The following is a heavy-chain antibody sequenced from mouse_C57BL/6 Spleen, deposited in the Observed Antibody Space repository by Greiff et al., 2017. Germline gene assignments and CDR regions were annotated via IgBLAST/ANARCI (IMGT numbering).Heavy chain of an antibody. D-gene: IGHD4-1*01. V-gene: IGHV2-6-1*01. CDR1: GFSLTSYG. J-gene: IGHJ4*01. CDR3: ARHQRWDPYAMDY. CDR2: IWSDGST. Sequence: VQLKESGPGLVAPSQSLSITCTVSGFSLTSYGVHWVRQPPGKGLEWLVVIWSDGSTTYNSAIKSRLSISKDNSKSQVFLKMNRLQTDDTAMYYCARHQRWDPYAMDYGGQGTSVAVSS.